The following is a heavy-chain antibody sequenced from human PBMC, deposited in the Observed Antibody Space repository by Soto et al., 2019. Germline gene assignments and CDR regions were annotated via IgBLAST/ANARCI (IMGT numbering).Heavy chain of an antibody. D-gene: IGHD6-6*01. CDR3: ASKVYTSSGYYGMDV. Sequence: PGGSLRLSCAASGFTFSSYAMSWVRQAPGKGLERVSAISGSGGSTYYADSVKGRFTISRDNSKNTLYLQMNSLRAEDTAVYYCASKVYTSSGYYGMDVWGQGTTVTVSS. V-gene: IGHV3-23*01. CDR2: ISGSGGST. CDR1: GFTFSSYA. J-gene: IGHJ6*02.